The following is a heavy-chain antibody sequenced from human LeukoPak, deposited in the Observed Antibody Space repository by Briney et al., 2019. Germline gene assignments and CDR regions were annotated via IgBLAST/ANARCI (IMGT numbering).Heavy chain of an antibody. CDR1: GGSISSGGYY. D-gene: IGHD2-15*01. J-gene: IGHJ4*02. Sequence: PSETLSLTCTVSGGSISSGGYYWSWIRQPPGKGLEWIGYIYHSGSTYYNPSLKSRVTISVDRSKNQFSLKLSSVTAADTAVYYCARDIAPGYGGYWGQGTLVTVSS. CDR2: IYHSGST. CDR3: ARDIAPGYGGY. V-gene: IGHV4-30-2*01.